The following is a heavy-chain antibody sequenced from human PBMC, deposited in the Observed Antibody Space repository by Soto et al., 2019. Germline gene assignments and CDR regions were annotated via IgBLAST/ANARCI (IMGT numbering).Heavy chain of an antibody. Sequence: SETLSLTCTVSGGSIGSGGYYWILIRQHPGKGLEWIGYIYYSGSTYYNPSLKSRVTISVDTSKNQFSLKLSSVTAANTAVYYCARVELELLSWWFDPWGQGTLVTVSS. J-gene: IGHJ5*02. V-gene: IGHV4-31*03. CDR2: IYYSGST. CDR1: GGSIGSGGYY. CDR3: ARVELELLSWWFDP. D-gene: IGHD1-7*01.